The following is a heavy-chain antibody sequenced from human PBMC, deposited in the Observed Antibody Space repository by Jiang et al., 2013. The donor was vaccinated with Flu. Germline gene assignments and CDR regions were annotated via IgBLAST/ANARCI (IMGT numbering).Heavy chain of an antibody. CDR3: ARGAREVYCSSTSCYPLSMDV. Sequence: TFSSYAISWVRQAPGQGLEWMGGIIPIFGTANYAQKFQGRVTITADESTSTAYMELSSLRSEDTAVYYCARGAREVYCSSTSCYPLSMDVWGQGTTVTVSS. D-gene: IGHD2-2*01. CDR1: TFSSYA. CDR2: IIPIFGTA. J-gene: IGHJ6*02. V-gene: IGHV1-69*01.